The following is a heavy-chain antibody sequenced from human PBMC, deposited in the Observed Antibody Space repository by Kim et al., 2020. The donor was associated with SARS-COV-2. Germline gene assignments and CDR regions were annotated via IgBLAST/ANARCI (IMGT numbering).Heavy chain of an antibody. V-gene: IGHV3-33*01. CDR3: ARTLVLSGYYGMDV. Sequence: ADSVQGRFTISGDNSKNTLYLQRNSLGAEDTAVYYCARTLVLSGYYGMDVWGQGTTVTVSS. J-gene: IGHJ6*02. D-gene: IGHD3-10*01.